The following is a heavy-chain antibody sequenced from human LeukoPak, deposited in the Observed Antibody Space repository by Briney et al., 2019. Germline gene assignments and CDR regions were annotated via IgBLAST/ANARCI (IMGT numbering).Heavy chain of an antibody. CDR2: IYYSGST. J-gene: IGHJ4*02. CDR1: GGSFSGYY. V-gene: IGHV4-59*08. D-gene: IGHD6-19*01. Sequence: PSETLSLTCAVYGGSFSGYYWSWIRQPPGKGLEWTGYIYYSGSTNYNPSLKSRVTISVDTSKNQFSLKLSSVTAADTAIYYCARAVSGRFDYWGQGTLVTVSS. CDR3: ARAVSGRFDY.